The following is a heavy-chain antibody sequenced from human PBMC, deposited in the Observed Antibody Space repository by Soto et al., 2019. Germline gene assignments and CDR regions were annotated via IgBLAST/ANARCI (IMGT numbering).Heavy chain of an antibody. J-gene: IGHJ4*02. V-gene: IGHV1-18*01. D-gene: IGHD3-9*01. Sequence: QVQLVQSGAEVKKPGASVKVSCKASGYTFSNFGISWVRQAPEQGLEWLGWVSTDNGNTKYAQKFQGRVTMTADTAATTAYMELRSLRPDDTAVYYCTRDAKYYDILTGYFVNDYWGQGTLVTVSS. CDR3: TRDAKYYDILTGYFVNDY. CDR1: GYTFSNFG. CDR2: VSTDNGNT.